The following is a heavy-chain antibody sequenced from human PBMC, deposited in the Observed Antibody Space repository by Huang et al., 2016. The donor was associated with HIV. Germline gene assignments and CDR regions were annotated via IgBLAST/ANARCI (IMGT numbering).Heavy chain of an antibody. CDR3: AREGNYMGGYFDL. V-gene: IGHV3-21*01. CDR1: GFTFSSFN. Sequence: EVQLVESGGGVVKPGGSLRLSCEASGFTFSSFNMNWVRQAPVKGLEWVSNIGGSNSYTFDGDAMGGLFTISRDNAKNSLFLQMNSLRAEDTAVYYCAREGNYMGGYFDLWGRGTLVTVSS. CDR2: IGGSNSYT. J-gene: IGHJ2*01. D-gene: IGHD1-7*01.